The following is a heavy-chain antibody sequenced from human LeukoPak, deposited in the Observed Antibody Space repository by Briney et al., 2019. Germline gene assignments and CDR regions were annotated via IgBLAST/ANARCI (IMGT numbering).Heavy chain of an antibody. V-gene: IGHV4-59*08. D-gene: IGHD6-13*01. J-gene: IGHJ2*01. CDR2: VHYTGST. CDR3: ARPAAGQGGGWYFDL. CDR1: GGSISNYF. Sequence: SETLSLTCIVSGGSISNYFWSWIRQPPGKGLEWIGYVHYTGSTNYNPSLKSRATISVDTSKKQFSLKLSSVTATDTAVYYCARPAAGQGGGWYFDLWGRGTLVTVSS.